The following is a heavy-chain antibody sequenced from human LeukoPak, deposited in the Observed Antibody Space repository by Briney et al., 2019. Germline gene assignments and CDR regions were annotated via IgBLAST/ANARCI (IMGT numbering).Heavy chain of an antibody. V-gene: IGHV3-74*01. CDR2: DGSST. D-gene: IGHD7-27*01. J-gene: IGHJ3*02. Sequence: DGSSTNYADSVKGRFTISRDNAKNTLYLQMNSLRAEDTAVYYCARGVFANWGWVAEDGFDIWGQGTKVIVSS. CDR3: ARGVFANWGWVAEDGFDI.